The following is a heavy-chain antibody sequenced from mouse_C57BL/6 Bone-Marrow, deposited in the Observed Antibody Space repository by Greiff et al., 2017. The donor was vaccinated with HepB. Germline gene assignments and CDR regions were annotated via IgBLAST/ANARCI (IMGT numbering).Heavy chain of an antibody. CDR3: AKLRSGDY. CDR2: IWRGGST. Sequence: VKLMESGPGLVQPSQCLSITCTASGFSLTSYGVHWVRQSPGKGLEWLGVIWRGGSTDSTAAFLSRLSITKDNTKSQVFFKMNSLQADDTAIYYCAKLRSGDYWGQGTTLTGSA. J-gene: IGHJ2*01. V-gene: IGHV2-5*01. CDR1: GFSLTSYG.